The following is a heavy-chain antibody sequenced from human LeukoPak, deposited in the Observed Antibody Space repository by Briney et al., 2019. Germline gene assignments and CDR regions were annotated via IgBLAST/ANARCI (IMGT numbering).Heavy chain of an antibody. CDR1: GGSISSYY. Sequence: KTSETLSLTCTVSGGSISSYYWSWIRQPPGKGLEWIGHISHSGSTNYNPSLKSRVTISVDTSKNQFSLKLSSVTAADTAVYYCARGPWSGYYGYWGQGTLVTVSS. J-gene: IGHJ4*02. CDR3: ARGPWSGYYGY. CDR2: ISHSGST. V-gene: IGHV4-59*12. D-gene: IGHD3-3*01.